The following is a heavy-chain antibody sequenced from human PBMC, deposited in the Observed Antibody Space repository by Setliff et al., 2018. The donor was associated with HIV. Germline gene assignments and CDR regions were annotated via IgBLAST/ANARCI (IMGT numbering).Heavy chain of an antibody. Sequence: SETLSLTCTVSGGSISPYYWSWIRQPPGKGLEWIGYFANDGSTNYNPPLKSRLSISVDTSKNQFSLKLSSVTAADTAVYYCARQRGGRVTIFGVSGGWFDPWGQGTLVTVSS. CDR1: GGSISPYY. J-gene: IGHJ5*02. D-gene: IGHD3-3*01. CDR2: FANDGST. CDR3: ARQRGGRVTIFGVSGGWFDP. V-gene: IGHV4-59*08.